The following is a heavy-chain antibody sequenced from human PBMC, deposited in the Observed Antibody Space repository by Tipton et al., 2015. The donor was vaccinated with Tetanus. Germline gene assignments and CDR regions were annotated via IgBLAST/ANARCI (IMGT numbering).Heavy chain of an antibody. CDR2: IDYSGST. Sequence: TLSLTCTVSGGSISSYYWSWVRQPPGKGLEWIGYIDYSGSTNYNPSLKSRVTISIDTPKKQFSLNLSSVTAADTAVYFCARERIEAFYYHGLDVWGPGTTVTVSS. D-gene: IGHD2-21*01. CDR3: ARERIEAFYYHGLDV. CDR1: GGSISSYY. J-gene: IGHJ6*02. V-gene: IGHV4-59*01.